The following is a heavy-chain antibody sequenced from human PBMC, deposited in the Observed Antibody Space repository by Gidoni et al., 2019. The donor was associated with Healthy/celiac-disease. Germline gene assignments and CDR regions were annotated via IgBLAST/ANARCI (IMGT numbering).Heavy chain of an antibody. V-gene: IGHV4-39*01. Sequence: QLQLQESGPGLVKPSETLSLTCTVSGGSISSSSYYWGWIRQPPGKGLEWIGSIYYSGSTYYNPSLKSRVTISVDTSKNQFSLKLSSVTAADTAVYYCATLGESFIVVVTAKGYSFDYWGQGTLVTVSS. CDR1: GGSISSSSYY. J-gene: IGHJ4*02. CDR2: IYYSGST. CDR3: ATLGESFIVVVTAKGYSFDY. D-gene: IGHD2-21*02.